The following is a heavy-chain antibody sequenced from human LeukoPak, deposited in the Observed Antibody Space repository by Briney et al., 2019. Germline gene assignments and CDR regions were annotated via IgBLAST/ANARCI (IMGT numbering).Heavy chain of an antibody. CDR2: IYPGDSDT. Sequence: GESLKISCKGSGYSFTSHWIGWVRQMPGKGLEWMGIIYPGDSDTRYSPSFQGQVTISADKSITTVYLQWRSLKASDTAIYYCARPSYYYGSRSYWGFDYWGQGTLVTVSS. CDR3: ARPSYYYGSRSYWGFDY. CDR1: GYSFTSHW. V-gene: IGHV5-51*01. J-gene: IGHJ4*02. D-gene: IGHD3-10*01.